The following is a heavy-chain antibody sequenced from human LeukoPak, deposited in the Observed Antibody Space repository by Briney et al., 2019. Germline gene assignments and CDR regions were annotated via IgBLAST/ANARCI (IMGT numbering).Heavy chain of an antibody. V-gene: IGHV3-30-3*01. CDR3: ARGYWRNYDY. J-gene: IGHJ4*02. D-gene: IGHD1-7*01. CDR1: GFTFSDYA. Sequence: GGSLRLSCAASGFTFSDYAMHWVRQAPGKGLEWVAVISKDGSDKYYPGSVRGRFTISRDNSKNTIYLQMDSLRAEDTAIYYCARGYWRNYDYWGQGTLVTVSS. CDR2: ISKDGSDK.